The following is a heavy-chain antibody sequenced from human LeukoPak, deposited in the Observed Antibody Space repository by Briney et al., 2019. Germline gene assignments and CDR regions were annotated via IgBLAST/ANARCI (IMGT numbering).Heavy chain of an antibody. CDR1: GGTFSSYA. CDR3: ARGGVTATAGFDY. CDR2: IIPLLGIA. D-gene: IGHD2-21*02. Sequence: SVKVSCKASGGTFSSYAVTWVRQAPGQGLEWMGRIIPLLGIANYAQKFQGRVTITADTSIGYMELTSLRSEDTAVYYCARGGVTATAGFDYWGQGTLVTVSS. J-gene: IGHJ4*02. V-gene: IGHV1-69*04.